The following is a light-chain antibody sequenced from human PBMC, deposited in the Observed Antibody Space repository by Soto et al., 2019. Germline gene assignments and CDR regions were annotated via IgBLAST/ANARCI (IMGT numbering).Light chain of an antibody. CDR3: QQDNNWSPLT. CDR2: GAS. V-gene: IGKV3D-15*01. J-gene: IGKJ4*01. Sequence: EIVMTQSPATLSVSPGDRVTLSCRASQTIDNNLAWYQQRPGQPPRLLIYGASTRANGIPARFSGSGSWTEFTLTISSLQSEDFAVSCCQQDNNWSPLTFGGGTKVEIK. CDR1: QTIDNN.